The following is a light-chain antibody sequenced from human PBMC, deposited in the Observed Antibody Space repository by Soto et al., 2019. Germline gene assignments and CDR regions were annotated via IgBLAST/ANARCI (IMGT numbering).Light chain of an antibody. Sequence: DIVMTQSPDSLAVSLGERATINCKSSQSVLYSSNNKNYLAWYQQKPGQPPKLLIYWASTRESGVPDRFSGSGSGTDFTHTISSLQAEDEAVYYCQQYYSTPWTFGQGTKVEIK. CDR2: WAS. J-gene: IGKJ1*01. CDR3: QQYYSTPWT. CDR1: QSVLYSSNNKNY. V-gene: IGKV4-1*01.